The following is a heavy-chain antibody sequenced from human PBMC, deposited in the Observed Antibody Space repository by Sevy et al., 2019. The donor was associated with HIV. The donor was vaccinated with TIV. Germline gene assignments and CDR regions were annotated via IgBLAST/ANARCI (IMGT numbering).Heavy chain of an antibody. J-gene: IGHJ6*02. CDR3: ATLDFWSDHPFYGTDV. V-gene: IGHV1-24*01. D-gene: IGHD3-3*01. Sequence: ASVKVSSKVSGYTLSELPMHWVRQAPGKGLEWLGGFDPEDGETIYAQKFQGRVSMTEDTSTDTAYMELSRLRSEDTAVYYCATLDFWSDHPFYGTDVWGQGTTVTVSS. CDR2: FDPEDGET. CDR1: GYTLSELP.